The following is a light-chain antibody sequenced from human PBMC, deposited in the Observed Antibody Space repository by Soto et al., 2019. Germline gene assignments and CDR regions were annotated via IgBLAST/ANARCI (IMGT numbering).Light chain of an antibody. CDR1: SSDIGAYNY. Sequence: QSALPQPPSASGSPGQSVTISCTGTSSDIGAYNYVSWYQQHPGKAPKLMIHEVSKRPSGVPDRFSGSKSGNTASLTVSGLQAEHEADYYCSSYAGSNDRWVFGGGTKLTVL. CDR2: EVS. V-gene: IGLV2-8*01. CDR3: SSYAGSNDRWV. J-gene: IGLJ3*02.